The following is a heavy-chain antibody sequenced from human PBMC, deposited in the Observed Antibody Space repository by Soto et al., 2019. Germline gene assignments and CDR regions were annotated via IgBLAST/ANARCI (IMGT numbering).Heavy chain of an antibody. Sequence: VKVSCKASGGTFSSYAISWVRQAPGHGLEWMGGIIPIFGTANYAQKFQGRVTITADESTSTAYMELSSLRSEDTAVYYCARTREVRGVIITSSPYYYGMDVWGQGTTVTVSS. J-gene: IGHJ6*02. D-gene: IGHD3-10*01. CDR1: GGTFSSYA. V-gene: IGHV1-69*01. CDR3: ARTREVRGVIITSSPYYYGMDV. CDR2: IIPIFGTA.